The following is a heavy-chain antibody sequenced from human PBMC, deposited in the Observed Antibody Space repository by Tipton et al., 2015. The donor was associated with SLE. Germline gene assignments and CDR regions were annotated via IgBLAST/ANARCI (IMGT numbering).Heavy chain of an antibody. J-gene: IGHJ6*02. CDR2: ISSSGSTI. D-gene: IGHD6-19*01. Sequence: GSLRLSCAASGFTFSSYEMNWVRQAPGKGLEWVSYISSSGSTIYYADSVKGRFTISSDNAKNSLYLQMNSLRAEDTAVYYCARAGVAVALDVWGQGTTVTVSS. CDR1: GFTFSSYE. CDR3: ARAGVAVALDV. V-gene: IGHV3-48*03.